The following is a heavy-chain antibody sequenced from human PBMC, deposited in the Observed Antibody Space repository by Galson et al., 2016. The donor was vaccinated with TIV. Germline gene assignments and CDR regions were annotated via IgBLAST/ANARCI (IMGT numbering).Heavy chain of an antibody. Sequence: SLRLSCAASGFIFSDYGMHWVRQAPGKGLEWVSGIRGNGRETYYVDSVKGRFTISRDNSKNMLYLQMSSLRAEDTALYYCAKDSFYDSEAFDAWGQGTMVTVSS. CDR3: AKDSFYDSEAFDA. V-gene: IGHV3-23*01. CDR2: IRGNGRET. D-gene: IGHD2/OR15-2a*01. CDR1: GFIFSDYG. J-gene: IGHJ3*01.